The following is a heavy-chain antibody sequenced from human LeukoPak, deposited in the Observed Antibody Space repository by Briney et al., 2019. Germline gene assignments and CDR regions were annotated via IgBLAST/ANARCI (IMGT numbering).Heavy chain of an antibody. V-gene: IGHV3-30-3*01. CDR3: ARSDTAMVKGFYYCGMDV. CDR2: ISYDGSNK. J-gene: IGHJ6*02. D-gene: IGHD5-18*01. CDR1: GFTFSSYA. Sequence: QPGGSLRLSCAASGFTFSSYAMHWVRQAPGKGLEWVAVISYDGSNKYYADSVKGRFTIPRDNSKNTLYLQMNSLRAEDTAVYYCARSDTAMVKGFYYCGMDVWGQGTTVTVSS.